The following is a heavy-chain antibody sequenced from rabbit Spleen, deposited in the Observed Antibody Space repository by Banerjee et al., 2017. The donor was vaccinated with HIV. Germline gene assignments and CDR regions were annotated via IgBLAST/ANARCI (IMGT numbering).Heavy chain of an antibody. Sequence: QSLEESGGDLVKPGASLTLTCTASGVSFSFNSYMCWVRQAPGKGLEWIACIDIDSSGFSYFASWAKGRFTISKPSSTTVTLQMTSQTGADTATYFCARDSGSSFSSYGMDLWGPGTLVTVS. V-gene: IGHV1S40*01. D-gene: IGHD8-1*01. CDR2: IDIDSSGFS. CDR1: GVSFSFNSY. J-gene: IGHJ6*01. CDR3: ARDSGSSFSSYGMDL.